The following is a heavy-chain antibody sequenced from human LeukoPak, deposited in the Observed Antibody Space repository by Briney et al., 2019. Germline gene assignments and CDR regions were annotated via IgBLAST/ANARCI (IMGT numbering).Heavy chain of an antibody. CDR2: ISSSGSTI. CDR1: GFTFSDYY. J-gene: IGHJ4*02. Sequence: GGSLRLSCAASGFTFSDYYMSWIRQAPGKGLEWGSCISSSGSTIYYGDSVKGRFIISRDNAKNSLYLQMNSLRDEDTAVYYCARVVDSSGYYHIDYWGQGTLVTVSS. CDR3: ARVVDSSGYYHIDY. V-gene: IGHV3-11*04. D-gene: IGHD3-22*01.